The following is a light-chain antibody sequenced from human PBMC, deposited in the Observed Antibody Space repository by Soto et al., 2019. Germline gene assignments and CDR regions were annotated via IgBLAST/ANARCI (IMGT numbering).Light chain of an antibody. CDR2: GTS. CDR3: QQYNKWPYT. CDR1: QSVSRS. J-gene: IGKJ2*01. Sequence: EIVMRQSPVALSVSPWESAALSCRASQSVSRSFAWYQQRPGQAPRVLIYGTSTRATGVPARFSGSGSGTDFTLTISSLLSEDLAVYHCQQYNKWPYTFGQGTRLEIK. V-gene: IGKV3-15*01.